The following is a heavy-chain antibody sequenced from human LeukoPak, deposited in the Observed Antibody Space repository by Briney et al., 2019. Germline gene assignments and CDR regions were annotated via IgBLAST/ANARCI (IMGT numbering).Heavy chain of an antibody. CDR2: ISTHNGNT. D-gene: IGHD3-22*01. J-gene: IGHJ5*02. V-gene: IGHV1-18*01. Sequence: GASVEVSCKASGYTFTYYGITWVRQAPGQGLEWMGWISTHNGNTSYAQKLQGRVTMTTDTSTSTAYMELRSLRSDDTAVYYCARGAGYYYDSSGFYYRWFDPWGQGTLVTVSS. CDR3: ARGAGYYYDSSGFYYRWFDP. CDR1: GYTFTYYG.